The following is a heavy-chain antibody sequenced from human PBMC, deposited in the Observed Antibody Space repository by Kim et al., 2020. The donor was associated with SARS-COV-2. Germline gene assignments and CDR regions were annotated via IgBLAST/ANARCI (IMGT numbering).Heavy chain of an antibody. Sequence: SETLSLTCTVSGGSISSSSYYWGWIRQPPGKGLEWIGSIYYSGSTYYNPSLKSRVTISVDTSKNQFSLKLSSVTAADTAVYYCASWPGYRIDYWGQGTLVTVSS. CDR3: ASWPGYRIDY. J-gene: IGHJ4*02. D-gene: IGHD3-16*02. CDR1: GGSISSSSYY. CDR2: IYYSGST. V-gene: IGHV4-39*01.